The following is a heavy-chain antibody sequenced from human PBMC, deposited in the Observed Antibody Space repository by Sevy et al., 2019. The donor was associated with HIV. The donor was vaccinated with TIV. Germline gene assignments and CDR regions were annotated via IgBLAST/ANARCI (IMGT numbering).Heavy chain of an antibody. D-gene: IGHD3-22*01. Sequence: GGSLRLSCAVSGFSFDSYGMTWVRQAPGKGLEWVSGISGSGTRTYYADSVKGRFIISRDNSKNTLYLQMNSLRSEDTALYYGAKGGGGHYDPDEIGYYFYYYNMDVWGKGTTVTVS. CDR1: GFSFDSYG. CDR3: AKGGGGHYDPDEIGYYFYYYNMDV. CDR2: ISGSGTRT. J-gene: IGHJ6*03. V-gene: IGHV3-23*01.